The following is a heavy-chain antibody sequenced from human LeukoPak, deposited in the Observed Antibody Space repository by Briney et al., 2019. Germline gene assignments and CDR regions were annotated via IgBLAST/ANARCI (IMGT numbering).Heavy chain of an antibody. Sequence: GGSLRLSCAASGFTFSDYYMSWIRQAPGKGLESVSYISSSGSTIYYADSVKGRFTISRDNAKNSLYLQMNSLRAEDTAVYYCARDLYYDFWSGQTNWFDPWGQGTLVTVSS. D-gene: IGHD3-3*01. CDR3: ARDLYYDFWSGQTNWFDP. J-gene: IGHJ5*02. CDR2: ISSSGSTI. CDR1: GFTFSDYY. V-gene: IGHV3-11*01.